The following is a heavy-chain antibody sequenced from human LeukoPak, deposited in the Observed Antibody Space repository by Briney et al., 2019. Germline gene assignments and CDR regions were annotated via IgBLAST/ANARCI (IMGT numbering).Heavy chain of an antibody. CDR3: ARHPPKSFFDY. V-gene: IGHV4-59*08. CDR2: IYYSGST. CDR1: GGSISSYY. J-gene: IGHJ4*02. Sequence: PSETLSLTCTVSGGSISSYYWSWLRQPPGKGLEWIGYIYYSGSTNYNPSLKSRVTISVDTSKNQFSLKLSSVTAADTAVYYCARHPPKSFFDYWGQGTLVTVSS. D-gene: IGHD1-26*01.